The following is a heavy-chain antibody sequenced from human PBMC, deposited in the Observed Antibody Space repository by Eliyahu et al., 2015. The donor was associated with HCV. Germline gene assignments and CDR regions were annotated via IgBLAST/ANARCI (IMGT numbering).Heavy chain of an antibody. J-gene: IGHJ3*01. Sequence: LEWMGVVYPGDSETRYSPSFQGHVTMSADRPTNAAYLQWHTLAASDTAVYYCARHPFYDEFVLDVWGQGTMVTVSS. V-gene: IGHV5-51*01. CDR3: ARHPFYDEFVLDV. CDR2: VYPGDSET. D-gene: IGHD2/OR15-2a*01.